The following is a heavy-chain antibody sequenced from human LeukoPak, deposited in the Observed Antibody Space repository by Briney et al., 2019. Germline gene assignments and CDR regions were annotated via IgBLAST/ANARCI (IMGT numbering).Heavy chain of an antibody. CDR3: ARDRGAIDARHGNWFDP. Sequence: GASVKVSCTASGYTFTSYNIRWGRQGPGQGLEWMGIINPSGGSTSYAQKFQGRVTMTRDMSTSTVYMELSSLSSEDTAVYFCARDRGAIDARHGNWFDPWGQGTLVTVSS. J-gene: IGHJ5*02. D-gene: IGHD6-6*01. V-gene: IGHV1-46*01. CDR2: INPSGGST. CDR1: GYTFTSYN.